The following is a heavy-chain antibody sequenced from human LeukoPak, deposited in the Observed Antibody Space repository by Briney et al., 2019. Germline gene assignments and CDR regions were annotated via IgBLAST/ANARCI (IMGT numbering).Heavy chain of an antibody. CDR3: ARGGGNYHPEDY. D-gene: IGHD1-26*01. V-gene: IGHV3-33*01. CDR1: GFTFSSYG. CDR2: IWYDGSNK. J-gene: IGHJ4*02. Sequence: GGSLRLSCAASGFTFSSYGMHWVRQAPGKGLEWVAVIWYDGSNKYYADSVKGRFTISRDISKNTLYLQMNSLRGEDTAVYYCARGGGNYHPEDYWGQGTLVTVSS.